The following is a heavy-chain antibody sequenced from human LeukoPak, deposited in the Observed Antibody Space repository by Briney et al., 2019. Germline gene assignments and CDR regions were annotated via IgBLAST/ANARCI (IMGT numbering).Heavy chain of an antibody. V-gene: IGHV4-61*02. CDR2: ISTRGTT. J-gene: IGHJ4*02. Sequence: SSQTLPLTCTVSGDSLNRDTIYWSWIRQPAGKGLEWTGRISTRGTTNYNPSLEGRVTISIDTSNDQFSLNLRSVTVADTALYFCAREKSLVKDYYFDYWGQGTLVTVSS. CDR3: AREKSLVKDYYFDY. CDR1: GDSLNRDTIY. D-gene: IGHD2-21*01.